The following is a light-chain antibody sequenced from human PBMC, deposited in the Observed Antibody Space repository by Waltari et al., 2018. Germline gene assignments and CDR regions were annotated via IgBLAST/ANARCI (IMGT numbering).Light chain of an antibody. J-gene: IGKJ1*01. CDR1: QSVLYSSNNKNY. CDR2: WAS. Sequence: DIVMTQSPDSLAVSLGERATINCKSSQSVLYSSNNKNYLAWYQQKPGQPPKLLIYWASTRDSGVPDRFSGSGSGPDFTLTISSLQAEDVAVYYCQQYYSTPPTFGQGTKVEIK. CDR3: QQYYSTPPT. V-gene: IGKV4-1*01.